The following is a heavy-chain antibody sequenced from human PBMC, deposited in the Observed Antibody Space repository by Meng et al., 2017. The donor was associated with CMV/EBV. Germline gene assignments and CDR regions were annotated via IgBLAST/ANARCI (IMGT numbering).Heavy chain of an antibody. CDR3: ARDGGVRSSSSSLHYYYGMDV. CDR1: GFTFSSYW. D-gene: IGHD6-6*01. CDR2: IKSDGSST. J-gene: IGHJ6*02. Sequence: GESLKISCAASGFTFSSYWMRWVRQAPGKGLVWVSRIKSDGSSTSYADSVKGRFTISRDNAKNTLYLQMNSLRAEDTAVYYCARDGGVRSSSSSLHYYYGMDVWGQGTTVTVSS. V-gene: IGHV3-74*01.